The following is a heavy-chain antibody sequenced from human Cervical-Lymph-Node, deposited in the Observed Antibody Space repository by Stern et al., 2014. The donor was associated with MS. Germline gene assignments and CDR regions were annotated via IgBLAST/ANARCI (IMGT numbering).Heavy chain of an antibody. J-gene: IGHJ4*02. CDR2: ISYDGGSK. V-gene: IGHV3-30*18. CDR1: GFTFSGHA. CDR3: AKGETVITLTED. D-gene: IGHD4-17*01. Sequence: QDQLVQSGGGVVQPGRSLKLSCAASGFTFSGHAMHWVRQAPGKGLEWVSVISYDGGSKHYADSVKGRFTISRANSKNPLYLQLNSLRAEDTAVYSCAKGETVITLTEDWGQGTLVTVSS.